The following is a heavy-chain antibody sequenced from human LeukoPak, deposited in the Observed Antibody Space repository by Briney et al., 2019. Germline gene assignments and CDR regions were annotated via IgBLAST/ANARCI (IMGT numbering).Heavy chain of an antibody. Sequence: GGSLRLSCAASGFTVSTYYMTWVRQAPGKGLEWVSAITGSGDSTYYADSVKGRFTISRDNSKNTLYLQMNSLRAEDTAVYYCAKRGPAGAGKSPDYFEYWGQGTLVTVSS. J-gene: IGHJ4*02. CDR2: ITGSGDST. CDR1: GFTVSTYY. D-gene: IGHD6-19*01. V-gene: IGHV3-23*01. CDR3: AKRGPAGAGKSPDYFEY.